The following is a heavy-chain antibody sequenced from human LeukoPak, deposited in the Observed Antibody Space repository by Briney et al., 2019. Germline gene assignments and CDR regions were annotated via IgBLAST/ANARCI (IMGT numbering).Heavy chain of an antibody. CDR3: ARGGYYSGNKCAFFDF. D-gene: IGHD2-8*02. CDR1: GFTFSSYA. V-gene: IGHV3-33*01. J-gene: IGHJ4*02. Sequence: PGGSLRLSCAASGFTFSSYAVHWVRQAPGKGLEWVALIWYDGSNKYYADSVKGRFTMSRDNSKNTMYLQMNSLRAEDTAVYYCARGGYYSGNKCAFFDFWGQGTLVTVSS. CDR2: IWYDGSNK.